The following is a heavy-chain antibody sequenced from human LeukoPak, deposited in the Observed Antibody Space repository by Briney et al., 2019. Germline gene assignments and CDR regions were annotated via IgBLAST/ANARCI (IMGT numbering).Heavy chain of an antibody. V-gene: IGHV3-21*01. CDR2: ITPTSSYI. Sequence: PGESLRLSCAASGLTFSSYSFNWVGQGPGKGLEWVSSITPTSSYIYYADSVKGRFTISRDNAKNSLYLQINSLRAEDTAVYYCARLRRNNDNSGYYYYYDYWGQGTLVTVSS. J-gene: IGHJ4*02. CDR1: GLTFSSYS. D-gene: IGHD3-22*01. CDR3: ARLRRNNDNSGYYYYYDY.